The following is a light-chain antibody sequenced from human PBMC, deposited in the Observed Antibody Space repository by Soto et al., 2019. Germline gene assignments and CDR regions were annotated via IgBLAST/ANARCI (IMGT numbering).Light chain of an antibody. Sequence: QSVLTQSASVSGSPGQSITISCTGTSSDVGGYNYVSWYQQHPGKAPKLMIYEVSKRPSGVPDRFSGSKSGNTASLTVSGLQAEDEADYYCNSYAGSNNWVFGGGTKLTVL. V-gene: IGLV2-8*01. CDR2: EVS. J-gene: IGLJ3*02. CDR1: SSDVGGYNY. CDR3: NSYAGSNNWV.